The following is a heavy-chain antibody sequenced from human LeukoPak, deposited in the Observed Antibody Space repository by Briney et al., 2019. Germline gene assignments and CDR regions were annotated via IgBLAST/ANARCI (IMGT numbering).Heavy chain of an antibody. V-gene: IGHV4-59*12. J-gene: IGHJ4*02. CDR3: ARDPDYYDPGY. D-gene: IGHD3-22*01. CDR1: GGSISSYY. Sequence: SETLSLTCTVSGGSISSYYWSWIRQPPGKGLEWIGYIYYSGSTNYNPSLKSRVTISVDTSKNQFSLNLSSVTAADTAVYFCARDPDYYDPGYWGQGTLVTVSS. CDR2: IYYSGST.